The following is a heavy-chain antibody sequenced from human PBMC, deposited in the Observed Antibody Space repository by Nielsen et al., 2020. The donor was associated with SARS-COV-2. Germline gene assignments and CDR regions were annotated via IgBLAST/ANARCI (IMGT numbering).Heavy chain of an antibody. CDR1: GYTFTSYD. CDR2: INPNSGGT. V-gene: IGHV1-2*06. CDR3: ARDPLRGYSYGVDY. D-gene: IGHD5-18*01. J-gene: IGHJ4*02. Sequence: ASVKVSCKASGYTFTSYDINWVRQATGQGLEWMGRINPNSGGTNYAQKFQGRVTMTRDTSISTAYMELSRLRSDDTAVYCCARDPLRGYSYGVDYWGQGTLVTVSS.